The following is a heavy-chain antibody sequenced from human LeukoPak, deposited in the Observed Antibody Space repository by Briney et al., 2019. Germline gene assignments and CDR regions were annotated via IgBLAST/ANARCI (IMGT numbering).Heavy chain of an antibody. J-gene: IGHJ6*02. CDR3: AKDRSSSWYYYYGMDV. CDR2: ISYDGSNK. V-gene: IGHV3-30*18. D-gene: IGHD6-13*01. CDR1: GFTFSSYG. Sequence: GGSLRLSCAASGFTFSSYGMHWVRQAPGKGLEGVAVISYDGSNKYYADSVKGRFTISRDNSKNTLYLQMNSLRAEDTAVYYCAKDRSSSWYYYYGMDVWGQGTTVTVSS.